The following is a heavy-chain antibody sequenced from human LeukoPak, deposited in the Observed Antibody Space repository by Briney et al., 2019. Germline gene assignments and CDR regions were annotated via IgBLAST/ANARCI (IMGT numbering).Heavy chain of an antibody. D-gene: IGHD4-23*01. Sequence: GGSLRLSCAASGFTFSSYSMNWVRQAPGKGLEWVSSISSSSSYIYYADSVKGRFTISRDNAKNSLYLQLNSLRVEDTAVYYCARDLFGGAGDAFDIWGQGTMVTVSS. V-gene: IGHV3-21*01. CDR3: ARDLFGGAGDAFDI. J-gene: IGHJ3*02. CDR1: GFTFSSYS. CDR2: ISSSSSYI.